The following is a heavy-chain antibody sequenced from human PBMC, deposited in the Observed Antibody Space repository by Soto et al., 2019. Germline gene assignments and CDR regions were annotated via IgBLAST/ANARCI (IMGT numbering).Heavy chain of an antibody. CDR2: IHHSGST. CDR3: ARGPIAARRNWFDP. CDR1: GGSISSGGYS. J-gene: IGHJ5*02. V-gene: IGHV4-30-2*01. Sequence: SETLSLTCAVSGGSISSGGYSWSWIRQPPGKGLEWIGYIHHSGSTYYNPSLKSRVTISVDRSKNQFSLKLSSVTAADTAVYYCARGPIAARRNWFDPWGQGTLVTVSS. D-gene: IGHD6-6*01.